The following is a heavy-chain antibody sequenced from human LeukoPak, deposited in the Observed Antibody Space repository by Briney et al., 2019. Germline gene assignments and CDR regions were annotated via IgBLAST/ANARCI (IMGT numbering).Heavy chain of an antibody. J-gene: IGHJ4*02. CDR1: GFTFTSYW. D-gene: IGHD6-13*01. Sequence: PAGTLTLSCASSGFTFTSYWMSWVRQAPGKGLEWVANIKEDGSEKDYVDSVKGRFTISRDNAKNSLYLQMNSVEAEDTAIYYCARDCGAAGLCDYWGQGTLVTVSS. V-gene: IGHV3-7*05. CDR3: ARDCGAAGLCDY. CDR2: IKEDGSEK.